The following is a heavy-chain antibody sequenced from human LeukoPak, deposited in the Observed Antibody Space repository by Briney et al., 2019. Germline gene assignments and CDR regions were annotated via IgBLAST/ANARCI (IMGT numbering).Heavy chain of an antibody. V-gene: IGHV4-59*08. D-gene: IGHD1-26*01. CDR2: IHYSGST. Sequence: SETLSLTCTISGGSGSSYYGSWIRQPPGKGLEWIGYIHYSGSTNYNPSLNRRATISLDTSKNQVSLKLTSVTAADTAVYYCARRASGSYPDYFDSWGQGTLVTVSS. CDR3: ARRASGSYPDYFDS. J-gene: IGHJ4*02. CDR1: GGSGSSYY.